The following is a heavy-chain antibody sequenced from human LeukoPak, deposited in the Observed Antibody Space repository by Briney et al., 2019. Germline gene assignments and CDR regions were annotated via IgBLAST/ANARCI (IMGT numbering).Heavy chain of an antibody. J-gene: IGHJ4*02. Sequence: GGSLRLSCAASGFTFSSYSMNWVRQAPGKGLEWVSYISSGSSTIYYADSVKGRFTISRDNSKNTLYLQMNSLRAEDTAVYYCARQGRYSSSWTFYFDYWGQGTLVTVSS. CDR1: GFTFSSYS. CDR3: ARQGRYSSSWTFYFDY. V-gene: IGHV3-48*01. D-gene: IGHD6-13*01. CDR2: ISSGSSTI.